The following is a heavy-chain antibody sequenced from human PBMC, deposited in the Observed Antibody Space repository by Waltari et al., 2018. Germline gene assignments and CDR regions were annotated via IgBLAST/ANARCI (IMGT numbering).Heavy chain of an antibody. Sequence: EVQLVESGGGLVQPGGDLKLCCGASGFPFGGCAMPLVPQASGKGLEWVGRIRSKANSYATAYAASVKGRFTISRDDSKNTAYLQMNSLKTEDTAVYYCTFRVTTARDYWGQGTLVTVSS. J-gene: IGHJ4*02. CDR2: IRSKANSYAT. V-gene: IGHV3-73*02. CDR3: TFRVTTARDY. CDR1: GFPFGGCA. D-gene: IGHD4-17*01.